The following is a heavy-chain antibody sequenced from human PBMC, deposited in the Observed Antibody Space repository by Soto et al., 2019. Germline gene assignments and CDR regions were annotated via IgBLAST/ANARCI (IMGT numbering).Heavy chain of an antibody. CDR3: ARHSLALRKNNWFDP. J-gene: IGHJ5*02. V-gene: IGHV4-39*01. CDR2: IFYLGSS. D-gene: IGHD3-3*02. CDR1: GDSIISSDFY. Sequence: SETLSLTYTVSGDSIISSDFYWGWVRQPPGKGLEWIGSIFYLGSSYYIPSLKSRVTMSVDTSKNQFSLRLRSVTAADTALYFCARHSLALRKNNWFDPWGQGIMVTVSS.